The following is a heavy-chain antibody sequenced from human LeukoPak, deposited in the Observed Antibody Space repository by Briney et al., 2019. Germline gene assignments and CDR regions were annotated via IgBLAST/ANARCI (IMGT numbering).Heavy chain of an antibody. CDR2: IKQDGREK. Sequence: PGGPLRLSCAASGFIYSHYCVTWLRQAPGQGLEWGPNIKQDGREKHYVDSVKGRFTISRDNAKNSLYLQMNSLRAEDTAVYYCARDREIACWGQGTLVTVSS. D-gene: IGHD3-10*01. CDR1: GFIYSHYC. CDR3: ARDREIAC. V-gene: IGHV3-7*01. J-gene: IGHJ4*02.